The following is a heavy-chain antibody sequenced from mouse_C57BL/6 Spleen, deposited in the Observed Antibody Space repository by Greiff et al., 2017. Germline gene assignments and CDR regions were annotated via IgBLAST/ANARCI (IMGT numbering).Heavy chain of an antibody. V-gene: IGHV1-54*01. CDR3: ARGDDYGGDERWT. CDR2: INPGSGGT. J-gene: IGHJ3*01. D-gene: IGHD2-4*01. Sequence: VQLQQSGAELVRPGTSVKVSCKASGYAFTNYLIEWVKQRPGQGLEWIGVINPGSGGTNYNEKFKGKATLTADKSSSTAYMQLSSLTSEASAVYFGARGDDYGGDERWTWGQGTLVTVAA. CDR1: GYAFTNYL.